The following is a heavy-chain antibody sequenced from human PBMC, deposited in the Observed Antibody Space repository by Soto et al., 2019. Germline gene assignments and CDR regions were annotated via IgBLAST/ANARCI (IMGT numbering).Heavy chain of an antibody. CDR3: ARTPQRVLTGYYPYNWFDP. CDR2: INHSGST. CDR1: GGSFSGYY. D-gene: IGHD3-9*01. J-gene: IGHJ5*02. Sequence: QVQLQQWGAGLLKPSETLSLTCAVYGGSFSGYYWSWIRQPPGKGLEWIGEINHSGSTNYNPSLKSRVTISVDTSKNQFSLKLSSVTAADAAVYYCARTPQRVLTGYYPYNWFDPWGQGPLVTVSS. V-gene: IGHV4-34*01.